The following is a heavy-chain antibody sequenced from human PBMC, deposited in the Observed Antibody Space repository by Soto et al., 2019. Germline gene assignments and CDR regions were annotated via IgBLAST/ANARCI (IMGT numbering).Heavy chain of an antibody. CDR1: GFTFSSYA. CDR2: IPGSGGST. V-gene: IGHV3-23*01. D-gene: IGHD6-6*01. Sequence: GGSLRLSCAASGFTFSSYAMSWVRQSPGKGLEWVSAIPGSGGSTYYAGSVKGRFTISRDNSKNTLYLQMNSLRVEDTAVYYCAKIGTSSSVSLPLVLLDYWGQGAQVTVSS. CDR3: AKIGTSSSVSLPLVLLDY. J-gene: IGHJ4*02.